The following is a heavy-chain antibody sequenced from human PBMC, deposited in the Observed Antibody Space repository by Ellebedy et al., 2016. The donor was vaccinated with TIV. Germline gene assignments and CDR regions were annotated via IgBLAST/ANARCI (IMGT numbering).Heavy chain of an antibody. CDR1: GFSFRSYW. J-gene: IGHJ5*02. Sequence: PGGSLRLSCAASGFSFRSYWMSWVRQAPGKGLEWVASTYHGGSQQYYVDSVKGRFTISRDNAKNSLYLQMDNLRAADTAVYYCARRGSYGDYAVQINAWFDRWGQGTLVTVSS. CDR2: TYHGGSQQ. D-gene: IGHD4-17*01. V-gene: IGHV3-7*01. CDR3: ARRGSYGDYAVQINAWFDR.